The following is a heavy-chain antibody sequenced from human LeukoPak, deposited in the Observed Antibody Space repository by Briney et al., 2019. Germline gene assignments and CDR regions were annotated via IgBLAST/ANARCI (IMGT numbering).Heavy chain of an antibody. CDR1: GFTFTTSG. V-gene: IGHV3-21*01. CDR3: ATPSGASCRGFGY. Sequence: GESLRLSCAASGFTFTTSGMTWVRQAPGKGLEWVSSISGSSSHIFYADSVKGRFTLSRDNAKNSLYLQMNSLRAEDTAVYFCATPSGASCRGFGYWGQGTLVTVSS. D-gene: IGHD2-15*01. CDR2: ISGSSSHI. J-gene: IGHJ4*02.